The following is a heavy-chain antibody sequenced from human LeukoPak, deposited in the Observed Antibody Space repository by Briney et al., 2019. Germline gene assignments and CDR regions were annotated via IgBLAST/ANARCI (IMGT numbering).Heavy chain of an antibody. V-gene: IGHV3-74*01. CDR1: GFTFSSYW. J-gene: IGHJ4*02. CDR2: INSDGSNT. Sequence: GGSLRLSCAAPGFTFSSYWMHWVRQAPGKGLVWVSRINSDGSNTRYADSVKGRFTISRDNAKKTLYLQMNSLRAEDTAVYYCAREDLYPGVDYWGQGTLVTVSS. D-gene: IGHD3-10*01. CDR3: AREDLYPGVDY.